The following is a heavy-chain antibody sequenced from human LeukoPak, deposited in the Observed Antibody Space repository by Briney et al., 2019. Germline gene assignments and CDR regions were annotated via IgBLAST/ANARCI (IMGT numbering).Heavy chain of an antibody. CDR3: ARSPPLNDILTGYYTLGYYYGMDV. J-gene: IGHJ6*02. CDR2: IYYSGST. V-gene: IGHV4-59*01. D-gene: IGHD3-9*01. CDR1: GGSLSSYY. Sequence: SETLSLTCTVSGGSLSSYYWSWIRQPPGKGLEWIGYIYYSGSTNYNPSLKSRVTISVDTSKNQFSLKLSSVTAADTAVYYCARSPPLNDILTGYYTLGYYYGMDVWGQGTTVTVSS.